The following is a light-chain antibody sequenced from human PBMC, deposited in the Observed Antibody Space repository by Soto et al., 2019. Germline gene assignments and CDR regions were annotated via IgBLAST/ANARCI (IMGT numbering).Light chain of an antibody. J-gene: IGKJ1*01. CDR1: QSVSDN. CDR2: GAS. Sequence: ETVMTQSPDTLSLSPGEIATLSCSASQSVSDNLAWYQQRPGQGPRLLIYGASTRATGIPARFSGSGSGTEFTLAISSLQSEDFAVYYCQQYKNWPHTFGQGTKVDIK. CDR3: QQYKNWPHT. V-gene: IGKV3-15*01.